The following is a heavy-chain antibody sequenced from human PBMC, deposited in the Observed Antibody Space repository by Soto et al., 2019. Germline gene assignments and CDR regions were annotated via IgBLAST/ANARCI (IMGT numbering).Heavy chain of an antibody. CDR2: IYPGDSDT. V-gene: IGHV5-51*01. CDR3: ARPYSSSWYLSDYYYGMDV. CDR1: GYSFTSYW. J-gene: IGHJ6*02. D-gene: IGHD6-13*01. Sequence: GESLNISCKGSGYSFTSYWIGWVRQMPGKGLEWMGIIYPGDSDTRYSPSFQGQVTISADKSISTAYLQWSSLKASDTAMYYCARPYSSSWYLSDYYYGMDVWGQGTTVTVSS.